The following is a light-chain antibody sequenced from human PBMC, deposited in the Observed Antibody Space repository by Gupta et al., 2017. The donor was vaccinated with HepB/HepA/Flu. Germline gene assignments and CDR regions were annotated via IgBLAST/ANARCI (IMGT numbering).Light chain of an antibody. CDR2: GAS. CDR1: QSVSSSY. J-gene: IGKJ3*01. V-gene: IGKV3-20*01. Sequence: ILLTQSPGTLSLSPGERATLSCRASQSVSSSYLAWYQQKPGQAPRPLIYGASSRATGIPDRFSGSGSGTDFTLTISRMEPEDLAVYYCQQYGSSPNTPFTFGPGTKVDIK. CDR3: QQYGSSPNTPFT.